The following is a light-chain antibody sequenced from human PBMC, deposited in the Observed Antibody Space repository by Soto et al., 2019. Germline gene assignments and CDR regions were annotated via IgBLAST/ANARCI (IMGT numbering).Light chain of an antibody. CDR2: GAS. CDR3: QQYIQWPRYS. CDR1: QSVSSN. V-gene: IGKV3-15*01. J-gene: IGKJ2*03. Sequence: EIVMTQSPATLSVSPGERATLSCRASQSVSSNLAWYQQKPGQAPRLLIYGASSRATGIPARFSGSGSATEFTLTISSLQSEDFAVYYCQQYIQWPRYSFGLGTKLEIK.